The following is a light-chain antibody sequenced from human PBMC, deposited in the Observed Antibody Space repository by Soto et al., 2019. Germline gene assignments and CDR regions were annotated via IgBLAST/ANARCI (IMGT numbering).Light chain of an antibody. CDR3: QQYNNWPPLT. CDR2: GAS. CDR1: QSVSSN. V-gene: IGKV3-15*01. J-gene: IGKJ4*01. Sequence: DIVMTQSPATLSVSPGERATLSCRASQSVSSNLAWYQQKPGQAPRLLIYGASTMATGIPARFSGSGSGTEFTLTISSLQSEDVAVYYCQQYNNWPPLTFGGGTKVEIK.